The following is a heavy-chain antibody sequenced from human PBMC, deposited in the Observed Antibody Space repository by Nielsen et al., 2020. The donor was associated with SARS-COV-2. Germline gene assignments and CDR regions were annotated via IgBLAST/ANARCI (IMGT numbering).Heavy chain of an antibody. V-gene: IGHV6-1*01. J-gene: IGHJ2*01. CDR1: GDSVSSNTVS. Sequence: SQTRSLTCDISGDSVSSNTVSWSWIRQSPSRGLEWLGRTYYRSKWYNEYADSVKSRININPDTSKNQFSLQLKSVTHEDTALYYCARATRQAWYFDLWGRGTLVTVSS. CDR3: ARATRQAWYFDL. CDR2: TYYRSKWYN.